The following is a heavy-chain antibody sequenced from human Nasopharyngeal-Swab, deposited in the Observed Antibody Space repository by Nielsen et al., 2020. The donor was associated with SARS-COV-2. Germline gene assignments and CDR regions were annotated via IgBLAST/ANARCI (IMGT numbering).Heavy chain of an antibody. CDR1: GGSISSYY. Sequence: SETLSLTCTVSGGSISSYYWSWIRQPPGKGLEWIGYIYYSGSTNYNPSLKGRVTISVDTSKNQFSLKLSSVTAADTAVYYCARLRIAVAGTGESYYYYGMDVWGQGTTVTVSS. CDR3: ARLRIAVAGTGESYYYYGMDV. J-gene: IGHJ6*02. D-gene: IGHD6-19*01. CDR2: IYYSGST. V-gene: IGHV4-59*08.